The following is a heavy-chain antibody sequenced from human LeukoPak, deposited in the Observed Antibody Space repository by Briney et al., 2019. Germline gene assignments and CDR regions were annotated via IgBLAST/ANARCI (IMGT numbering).Heavy chain of an antibody. V-gene: IGHV1-69*04. D-gene: IGHD2-2*01. Sequence: GASVKVSCKASGGTFSNYAISWVRQDPGQGLEWMGRIIPILGLAKYAQKFQGRVTITADKSTSTAYMELSSLRSEDTAVYYCARQYPVGYFDYWGQGTLVTVSS. CDR3: ARQYPVGYFDY. J-gene: IGHJ4*02. CDR2: IIPILGLA. CDR1: GGTFSNYA.